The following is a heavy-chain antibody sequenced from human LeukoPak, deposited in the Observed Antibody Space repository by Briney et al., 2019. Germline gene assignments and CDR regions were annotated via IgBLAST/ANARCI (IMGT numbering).Heavy chain of an antibody. Sequence: SQTLSLTCTVSGGSISSGGYYWSWIRQHPGKGLEWIGYIYYSGSTCYNPSLKSRVTISVDTSKNQFSLKLSSVTAADTAVYYCAREARSMTTVNRYFDYWGQGTLVTVSS. V-gene: IGHV4-31*03. CDR1: GGSISSGGYY. D-gene: IGHD4-17*01. CDR2: IYYSGST. CDR3: AREARSMTTVNRYFDY. J-gene: IGHJ4*02.